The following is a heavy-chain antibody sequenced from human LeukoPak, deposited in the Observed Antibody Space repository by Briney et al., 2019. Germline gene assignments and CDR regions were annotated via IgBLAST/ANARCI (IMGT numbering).Heavy chain of an antibody. J-gene: IGHJ4*02. V-gene: IGHV3-7*01. CDR1: GFTFSSYW. CDR2: IKQDGTEK. Sequence: GGSLRLSCAASGFTFSSYWMGWVRQPPGKGLEWVANIKQDGTEKYYVDSVKGRFTIARDNAKNSLYLQMSSLRAEDTAVFYCARMIMGAVDYWGQGTLVTVSS. CDR3: ARMIMGAVDY. D-gene: IGHD1-26*01.